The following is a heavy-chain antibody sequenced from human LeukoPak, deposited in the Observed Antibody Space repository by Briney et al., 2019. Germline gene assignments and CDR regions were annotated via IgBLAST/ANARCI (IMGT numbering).Heavy chain of an antibody. D-gene: IGHD7-27*01. Sequence: PGGSLRLSCAASGFTFSTYWMTWVRQAPGKGLEWVANIKPDGSQIYYVDSVKGRFTISRDNAKNTLFLHMNSLRAEDTAVYYCNVRWGPNSDYWGQGTLVTVSS. V-gene: IGHV3-7*01. CDR2: IKPDGSQI. J-gene: IGHJ4*02. CDR1: GFTFSTYW. CDR3: NVRWGPNSDY.